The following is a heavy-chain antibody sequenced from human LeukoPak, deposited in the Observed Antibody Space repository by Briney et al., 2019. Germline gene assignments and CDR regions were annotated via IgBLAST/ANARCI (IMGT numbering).Heavy chain of an antibody. V-gene: IGHV3-23*01. CDR3: AKRFYGSGSFYGD. Sequence: PTGGSLRLSCAASGFTFSSYAMSWVRQAPGKGLEWVSAISHTGSDTYYADSVKDRFSISRDNSKNTLYLQMNSMRAEDTAPYYCAKRFYGSGSFYGDWGRGTLVTVSS. D-gene: IGHD3-10*01. CDR2: ISHTGSDT. J-gene: IGHJ4*02. CDR1: GFTFSSYA.